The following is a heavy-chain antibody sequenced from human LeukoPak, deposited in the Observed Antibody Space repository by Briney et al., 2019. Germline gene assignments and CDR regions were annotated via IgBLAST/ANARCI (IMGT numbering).Heavy chain of an antibody. V-gene: IGHV1-69*05. CDR2: IIPIFGTA. CDR1: GGTFSSYA. D-gene: IGHD1-26*01. J-gene: IGHJ4*02. CDR3: ARDSRQSSYASY. Sequence: GASVRVSCKASGGTFSSYAISWVRQAPGQGLEWMGGIIPIFGTANYAQKFQGRVTITTDESTSTAYMELSSLRSEATAVYYCARDSRQSSYASYWGQGTLVTVSS.